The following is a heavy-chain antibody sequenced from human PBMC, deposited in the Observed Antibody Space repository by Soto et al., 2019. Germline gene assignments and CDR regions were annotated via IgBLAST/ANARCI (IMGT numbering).Heavy chain of an antibody. CDR1: GYPFTSFF. CDR3: VRATSALDI. V-gene: IGHV1-46*01. Sequence: QLVQSGAEVRSPGASVKISCTASGYPFTSFFIHWVRQAPGQGLEWVGVINPRGGSANYAQKFQGRLPLTRDTSSTTVYLDLSSLKSEDTALYFCVRATSALDIWGQGTLGTVSS. CDR2: INPRGGSA. J-gene: IGHJ4*02.